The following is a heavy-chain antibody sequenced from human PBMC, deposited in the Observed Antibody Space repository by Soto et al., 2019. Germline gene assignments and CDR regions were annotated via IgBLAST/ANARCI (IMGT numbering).Heavy chain of an antibody. V-gene: IGHV3-15*07. CDR2: IKSKTDGGTT. Sequence: PGGSLRLSCAASGFTFSNAWMNWVRQAPGKGLEWVGRIKSKTDGGTTDYAAPVKGRFTISRDDSKNTLYLQMNSLKTEDTAVNYCTTDWTYYDFWSGYYGFDYWGQGTLVTAPQ. D-gene: IGHD3-3*01. CDR1: GFTFSNAW. CDR3: TTDWTYYDFWSGYYGFDY. J-gene: IGHJ4*02.